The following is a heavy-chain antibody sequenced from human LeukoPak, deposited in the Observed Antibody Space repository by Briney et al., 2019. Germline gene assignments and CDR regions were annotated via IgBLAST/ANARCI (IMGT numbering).Heavy chain of an antibody. CDR3: ARYCGGDCYGMDV. J-gene: IGHJ6*02. V-gene: IGHV3-7*03. Sequence: PGGSLRLSCVASGFTFGKYWMTWVRQAPGKGLEWVANIKEDGNKKNYVDSVKGRFTISRDNAKNSLYLQMNSLRAEDTAVYYCARYCGGDCYGMDVWGQGTTVTVSS. CDR2: IKEDGNKK. CDR1: GFTFGKYW. D-gene: IGHD2-21*02.